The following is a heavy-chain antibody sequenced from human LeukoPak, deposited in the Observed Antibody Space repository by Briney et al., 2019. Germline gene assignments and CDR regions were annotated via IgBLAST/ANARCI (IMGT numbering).Heavy chain of an antibody. Sequence: PSQTLSLTCTVSGGSISSGNYYWSWIRQPAGKGLEWIGRIYSSGNTDSNPSLKGRVTISIDTSKNQFSLNLSSVTAADTAVYYCAGSGLFGELTFDYWGQGTLVTVSS. CDR2: IYSSGNT. J-gene: IGHJ4*02. V-gene: IGHV4-61*02. D-gene: IGHD3-10*01. CDR3: AGSGLFGELTFDY. CDR1: GGSISSGNYY.